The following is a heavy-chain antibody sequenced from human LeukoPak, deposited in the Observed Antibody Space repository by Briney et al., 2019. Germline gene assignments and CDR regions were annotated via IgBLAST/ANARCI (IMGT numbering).Heavy chain of an antibody. J-gene: IGHJ4*02. Sequence: PGGSLRLSCSASGFTFSVHWMHWVRQAPGKGLVWVSRINPDGSSTIYADSVKGRFTISRDNAKNTLYLQMNSLRAEDSAVYYCVRIHCSGGSCPDYWGQGTLVTVSS. CDR1: GFTFSVHW. CDR3: VRIHCSGGSCPDY. V-gene: IGHV3-74*01. D-gene: IGHD2-15*01. CDR2: INPDGSST.